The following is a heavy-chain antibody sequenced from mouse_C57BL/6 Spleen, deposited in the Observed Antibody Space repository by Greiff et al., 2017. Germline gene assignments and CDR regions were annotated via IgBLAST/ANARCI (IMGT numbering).Heavy chain of an antibody. V-gene: IGHV1-4*01. Sequence: QVQLKESGAELARPGASVKMSCKASGYTFTSYTMHWVKQRPGQGLEWIGYINPSSGYTKYNQKFKDKATLTADKSSSTAYMQLSSLTSEDSAVYYCFYYDYDVYYFDYWGQGTTLTVSS. J-gene: IGHJ2*01. D-gene: IGHD2-4*01. CDR2: INPSSGYT. CDR3: FYYDYDVYYFDY. CDR1: GYTFTSYT.